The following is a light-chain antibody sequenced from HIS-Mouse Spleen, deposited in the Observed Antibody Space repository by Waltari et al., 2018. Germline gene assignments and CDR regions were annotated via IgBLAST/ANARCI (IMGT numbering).Light chain of an antibody. J-gene: IGLJ1*01. Sequence: SYVLTQPPSVSVAPGQTARITCGGNNIGSKSVHWYQQKPGQAPVLVVYDDRDRPSGFPERFSGSNSGNTATLTISRVEAGDEADYYCQVWDSSSDPSYVFGTGTKVTVL. CDR1: NIGSKS. CDR3: QVWDSSSDPSYV. V-gene: IGLV3-21*02. CDR2: DDR.